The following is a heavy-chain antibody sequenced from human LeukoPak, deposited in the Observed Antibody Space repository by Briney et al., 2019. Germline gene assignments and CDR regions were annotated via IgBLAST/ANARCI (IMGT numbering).Heavy chain of an antibody. D-gene: IGHD2/OR15-2a*01. J-gene: IGHJ3*02. CDR3: AKPLRGWTTERLDAFDI. CDR1: GFTFSSYA. V-gene: IGHV3-23*01. Sequence: PGGSLRLSCAASGFTFSSYAMSWVRQAPGKGLEWVSAISGSGGSTYYADSVKGRFTISRDNSNNTLHLQMNSLRVEDTAMYYCAKPLRGWTTERLDAFDIWGQGTMVTVSS. CDR2: ISGSGGST.